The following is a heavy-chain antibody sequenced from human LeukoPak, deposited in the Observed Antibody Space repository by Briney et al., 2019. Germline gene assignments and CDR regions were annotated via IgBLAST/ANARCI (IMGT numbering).Heavy chain of an antibody. Sequence: GGSLRLSCAASGFNVAAYAMYWVRQPPGKSLEWVSLISGDSDNKYSAASVKGRFTISRDNSKNSLYLQMNSLTTEDTAFYYCAIASESGSFYRAFAYWGQGALVTVSS. J-gene: IGHJ4*02. CDR3: AIASESGSFYRAFAY. V-gene: IGHV3-43*02. CDR1: GFNVAAYA. CDR2: ISGDSDNK. D-gene: IGHD3-10*01.